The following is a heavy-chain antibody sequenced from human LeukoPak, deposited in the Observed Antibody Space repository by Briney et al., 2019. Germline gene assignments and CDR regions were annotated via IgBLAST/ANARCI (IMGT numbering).Heavy chain of an antibody. CDR2: IYPGDSDT. CDR1: GYSFTSYW. J-gene: IGHJ5*02. CDR3: ARVGDPFGDNVWFDP. D-gene: IGHD2-21*02. V-gene: IGHV5-51*01. Sequence: GESLKISCKGSGYSFTSYWIGWVRQMPGKGLEWMGIIYPGDSDTRYSPSFQGQVTISADKSISTAYLQWSTLKASDTAMYYCARVGDPFGDNVWFDPWGLGTLVTVSS.